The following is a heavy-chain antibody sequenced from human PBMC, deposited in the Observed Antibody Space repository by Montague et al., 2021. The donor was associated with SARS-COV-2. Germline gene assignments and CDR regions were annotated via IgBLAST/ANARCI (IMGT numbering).Heavy chain of an antibody. J-gene: IGHJ4*02. CDR3: ARVTAVASSLDF. CDR2: IYTTGTT. Sequence: TLSLTCTVSGGSISSPGYYWSWIRQPAGKGLEWIGRIYTTGTTNYNPSLKSRVTISVDTSKNQFSLKLTSVTAADTAVYYCARVTAVASSLDFWGQGTLVPVSS. V-gene: IGHV4-61*02. CDR1: GGSISSPGYY. D-gene: IGHD4-23*01.